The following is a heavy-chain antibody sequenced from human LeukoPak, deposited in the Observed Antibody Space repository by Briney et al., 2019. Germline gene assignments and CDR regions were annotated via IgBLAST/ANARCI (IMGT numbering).Heavy chain of an antibody. CDR1: GFTFDDYA. J-gene: IGHJ4*02. V-gene: IGHV3-9*01. CDR3: ARGGPEYLSDY. D-gene: IGHD2-2*02. CDR2: ISWNSGSM. Sequence: GGSLRLSCAASGFTFDDYAMHWVRQAPGKGLEWVSGISWNSGSMDYADSVKGRFTISRDNAKNSLYLQMNSLRAEDTAVYYCARGGPEYLSDYWGQGTLVTVSS.